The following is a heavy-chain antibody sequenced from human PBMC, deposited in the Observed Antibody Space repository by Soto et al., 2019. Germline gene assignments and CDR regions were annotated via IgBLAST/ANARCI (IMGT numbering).Heavy chain of an antibody. CDR2: IIRIFGTP. CDR1: GGTFSSYA. Sequence: QVQLVQSGAEVKKPGSSVKVSCKASGGTFSSYAINWVRQAPGQGLEWMGGIIRIFGTPDYAQRFQGRVTITADEDTSTAYMELSSLRSEDTAVYYCARQGSTEYYYYGMDVWGQGTTVTVSS. V-gene: IGHV1-69*12. D-gene: IGHD2-2*01. J-gene: IGHJ6*02. CDR3: ARQGSTEYYYYGMDV.